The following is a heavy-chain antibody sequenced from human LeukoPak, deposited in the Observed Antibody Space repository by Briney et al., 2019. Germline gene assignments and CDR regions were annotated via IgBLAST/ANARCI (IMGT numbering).Heavy chain of an antibody. J-gene: IGHJ3*02. CDR2: ISAYNGNT. Sequence: ASVKVSCKASGYTFTSYGISWVRQAPGQGLEWMGWISAYNGNTNYAQKLQGRVTMTTDTSTSTAYMELRSLRSDDKAVYYCARVPTYYYDSSGYYFAFDIWGQGTMVTVSS. CDR3: ARVPTYYYDSSGYYFAFDI. CDR1: GYTFTSYG. V-gene: IGHV1-18*01. D-gene: IGHD3-22*01.